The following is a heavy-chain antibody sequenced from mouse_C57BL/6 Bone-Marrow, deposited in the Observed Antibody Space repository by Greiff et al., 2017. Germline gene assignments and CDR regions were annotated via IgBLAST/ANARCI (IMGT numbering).Heavy chain of an antibody. CDR1: GYAFSSSW. Sequence: VQLQQSGPELVKPGASVKISCKASGYAFSSSWMNWVKQRPGKGLEWIGRIYPGDGDTNYNGKFKGKATLTADKSSSTAYMQLSSLTSEDSAVYFCARLPGRAMDYWGQGTSVTVSS. D-gene: IGHD5-5*01. J-gene: IGHJ4*01. CDR2: IYPGDGDT. V-gene: IGHV1-82*01. CDR3: ARLPGRAMDY.